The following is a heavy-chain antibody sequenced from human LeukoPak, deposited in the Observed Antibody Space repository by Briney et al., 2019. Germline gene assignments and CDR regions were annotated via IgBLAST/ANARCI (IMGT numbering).Heavy chain of an antibody. CDR3: ARKSWPAATDTPSHLNWYFDL. Sequence: SETLSLTCAVSGGSISSSNWWSWVRQPPGKGLEWIGEIYHSGSTNYNPSLKSRVTISVDKSKNQFSLKLSSVTAADTAVYYCARKSWPAATDTPSHLNWYFDLWGRGTLVTVSS. CDR1: GGSISSSNW. V-gene: IGHV4-4*02. CDR2: IYHSGST. D-gene: IGHD2-2*01. J-gene: IGHJ2*01.